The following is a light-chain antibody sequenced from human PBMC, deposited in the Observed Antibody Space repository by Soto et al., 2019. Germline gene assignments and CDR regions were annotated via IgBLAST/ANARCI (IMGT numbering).Light chain of an antibody. V-gene: IGKV1-5*03. CDR2: KAS. J-gene: IGKJ1*01. Sequence: DIQMTQSPSTLSGSVGDRVTITCRASQTIGSWLAWYQQKPGKAPKLLIYKASTLKSGVPSRFSGSGSGTEFTLTISSLQPDDSATYYCQHYNSYSEAFGQGTKVELK. CDR3: QHYNSYSEA. CDR1: QTIGSW.